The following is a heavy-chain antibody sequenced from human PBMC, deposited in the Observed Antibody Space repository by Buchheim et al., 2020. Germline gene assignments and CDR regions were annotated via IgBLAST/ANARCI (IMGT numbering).Heavy chain of an antibody. CDR2: ISGSGVTT. V-gene: IGHV3-23*01. D-gene: IGHD6-19*01. CDR1: GFTFSSYA. J-gene: IGHJ4*02. CDR3: AKTLPDGTGIPVVYYFDS. Sequence: EVQLLESGGGLVQPGGSLGLSCAASGFTFSSYAMSWVRQAPGKGLEWVSGISGSGVTTSYADSVKGRFTFSRDNSKNTLYLQRNSLRAEDTAVYYCAKTLPDGTGIPVVYYFDSWGQGTL.